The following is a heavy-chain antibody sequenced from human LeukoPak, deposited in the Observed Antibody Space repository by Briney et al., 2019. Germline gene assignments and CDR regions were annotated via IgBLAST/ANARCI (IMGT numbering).Heavy chain of an antibody. Sequence: ASVKVSCKASGYTFTSYYMHWVRQAPGQGLEWMGIINPSGGSTSYAQKFQGRVTMTRDTSTSTVYMELSSLRSEDTAVYYCARGRVGPAAMSAADYWGQGTLVTVSS. V-gene: IGHV1-46*01. D-gene: IGHD2-2*01. CDR1: GYTFTSYY. CDR2: INPSGGST. J-gene: IGHJ4*02. CDR3: ARGRVGPAAMSAADY.